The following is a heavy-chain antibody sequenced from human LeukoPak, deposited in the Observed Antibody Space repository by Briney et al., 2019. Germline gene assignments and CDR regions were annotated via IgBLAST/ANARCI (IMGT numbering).Heavy chain of an antibody. V-gene: IGHV1-2*06. CDR1: GYTSTGYY. Sequence: ASVKVSCKASGYTSTGYYMHWVRQAPGQGLEWMGRINPNSGGTNYAQKFQGRVTMTRDTSISTAYMELSRLRSDDTAVYYCARPRYSYGYLVYWGQGTLVTVSS. J-gene: IGHJ4*02. CDR2: INPNSGGT. D-gene: IGHD5-18*01. CDR3: ARPRYSYGYLVY.